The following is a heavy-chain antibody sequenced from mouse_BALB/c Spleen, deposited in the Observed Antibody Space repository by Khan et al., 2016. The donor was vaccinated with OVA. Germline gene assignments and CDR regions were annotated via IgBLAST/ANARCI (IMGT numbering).Heavy chain of an antibody. CDR1: GYTFTGYV. CDR3: ARGNWESYYFDY. J-gene: IGHJ2*01. Sequence: VQLQQSGPELVKPGASVRMSCKASGYTFTGYVMHWVKQKPGQGLEWIGYINPYNDATKYNEDFKGKATLTSDKSSSTAYMELSSLTSEDSSVYYLARGNWESYYFDYWGQGTTLTVSS. V-gene: IGHV1S136*01. D-gene: IGHD4-1*01. CDR2: INPYNDAT.